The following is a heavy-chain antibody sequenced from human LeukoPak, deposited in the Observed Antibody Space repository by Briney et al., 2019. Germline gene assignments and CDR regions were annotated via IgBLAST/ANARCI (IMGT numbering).Heavy chain of an antibody. Sequence: KPSETLSLTCTVSGGSISSHFWTWIRQPPGKGLEWIGYIHYSGSTNYNPSLKSRVSISVDTSKNEFSLKLSSVTAADTAVYYCARAGYSYGTGYYFDYWGQGALVTVSS. CDR2: IHYSGST. D-gene: IGHD5-18*01. V-gene: IGHV4-59*11. CDR3: ARAGYSYGTGYYFDY. CDR1: GGSISSHF. J-gene: IGHJ4*02.